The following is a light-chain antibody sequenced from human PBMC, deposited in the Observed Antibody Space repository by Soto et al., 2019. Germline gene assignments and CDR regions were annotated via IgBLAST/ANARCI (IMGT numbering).Light chain of an antibody. J-gene: IGLJ2*01. CDR2: YDS. CDR3: QVWDSSSDHVV. CDR1: NIGRKT. Sequence: SYELTQPPSVSVAPGKTARITCGGNNIGRKTVHWYQQKAGQAPVLVIYYDSDRPSGIPERFSGSNSGNTATLTISRVEAGDEADYYCQVWDSSSDHVVIGGGTKVTVL. V-gene: IGLV3-21*04.